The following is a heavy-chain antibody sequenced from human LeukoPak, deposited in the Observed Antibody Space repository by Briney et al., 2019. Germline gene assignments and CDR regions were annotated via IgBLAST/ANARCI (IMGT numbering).Heavy chain of an antibody. CDR3: ARGVVGATLRYYYYYYMDV. Sequence: PGGSLRLSCAASGFTFSSYGMHWARQAPGKGLEWVAVIWYDGSNKYYADSVKGRFTISRDNSKNTLYLQMNSLRAEDTAVYYCARGVVGATLRYYYYYYMDVWGKGTTVTVSS. V-gene: IGHV3-33*01. D-gene: IGHD1-26*01. J-gene: IGHJ6*03. CDR1: GFTFSSYG. CDR2: IWYDGSNK.